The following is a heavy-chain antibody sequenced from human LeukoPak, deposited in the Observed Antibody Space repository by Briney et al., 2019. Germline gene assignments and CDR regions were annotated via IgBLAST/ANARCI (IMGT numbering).Heavy chain of an antibody. Sequence: PSETLSLTCTVSGGSINSDYWSCSRQPLGKGLEWSWYIYYSGSTNYNPSLKSRVTISVDTSKNQFSLKLSSVPAADTAVYYCARGAPYYYDSSGYLFDYWGQGTLVTVSS. CDR1: GGSINSDY. CDR2: IYYSGST. CDR3: ARGAPYYYDSSGYLFDY. V-gene: IGHV4-59*01. D-gene: IGHD3-22*01. J-gene: IGHJ4*02.